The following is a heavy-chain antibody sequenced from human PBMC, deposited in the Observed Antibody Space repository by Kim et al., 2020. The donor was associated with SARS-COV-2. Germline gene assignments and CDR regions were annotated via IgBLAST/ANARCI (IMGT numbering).Heavy chain of an antibody. CDR3: AREGDKGLLWFGETYWFDP. Sequence: GGSLRLSCAASGFTFSSYSMNWVRQAPGKGLEWVSSISSSSSYIYYADSVKGRFTISRDNAKNSLYLQMNSLRAEDTAVYYCAREGDKGLLWFGETYWFDPWGQGTLVTVSS. D-gene: IGHD3-10*01. V-gene: IGHV3-21*01. J-gene: IGHJ5*02. CDR1: GFTFSSYS. CDR2: ISSSSSYI.